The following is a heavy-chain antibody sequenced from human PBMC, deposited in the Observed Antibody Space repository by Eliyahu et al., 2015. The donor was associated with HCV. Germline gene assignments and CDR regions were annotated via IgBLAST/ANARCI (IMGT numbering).Heavy chain of an antibody. CDR1: GFPFXXYX. J-gene: IGHJ4*02. CDR3: ARDLLPWYDSSGYYYAPDY. CDR2: IWYDGSNK. D-gene: IGHD3-22*01. V-gene: IGHV3-33*01. Sequence: QVQLVESGGGVVQPGRSLRLSCAASGFPFXXYXXXWVRQAPGKGLEGVAIIWYDGSNKYYADSVKGRFTISRDNSKNTLYLQMNSLRAEDTAVYYCARDLLPWYDSSGYYYAPDYWGQGTLVTVSS.